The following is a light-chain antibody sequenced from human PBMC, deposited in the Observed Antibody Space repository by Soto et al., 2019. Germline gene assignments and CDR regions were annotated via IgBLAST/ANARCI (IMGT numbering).Light chain of an antibody. V-gene: IGKV3D-15*01. Sequence: EIVMTQSPATLSVSPGERATLSCRASQSVSSNLAWYQQRPAQAPRLLIYGASTRATGIPARFSGSGSGTEFTLTISSLQSEDLAVYYCQQYNAWPFTFGPGTKVDI. CDR1: QSVSSN. CDR3: QQYNAWPFT. CDR2: GAS. J-gene: IGKJ3*01.